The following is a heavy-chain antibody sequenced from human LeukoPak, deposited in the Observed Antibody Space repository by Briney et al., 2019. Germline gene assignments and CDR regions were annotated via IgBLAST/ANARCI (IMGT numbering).Heavy chain of an antibody. J-gene: IGHJ4*02. D-gene: IGHD6-13*01. V-gene: IGHV4-59*12. CDR2: IYYSGST. Sequence: PSETLSLTCTVSGGSTSSYYWSWIRQPPGKGLEWIGHIYYSGSTHYNPSLKSRVTMSVDKSKNQFSLNLSSVTAADTAVYYCARGIADPYSFDSWGQGTLVTVSS. CDR1: GGSTSSYY. CDR3: ARGIADPYSFDS.